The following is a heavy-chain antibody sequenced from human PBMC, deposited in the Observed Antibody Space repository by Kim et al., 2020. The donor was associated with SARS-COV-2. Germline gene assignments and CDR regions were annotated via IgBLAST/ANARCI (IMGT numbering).Heavy chain of an antibody. V-gene: IGHV1-18*01. D-gene: IGHD1-7*01. J-gene: IGHJ6*02. CDR3: ALELPYYGMDV. CDR2: NT. Sequence: NTHYAQKLQGGVTMHTDTSTSTAYMELRSLRSDDTAVYYCALELPYYGMDVWGQGTTVTVSS.